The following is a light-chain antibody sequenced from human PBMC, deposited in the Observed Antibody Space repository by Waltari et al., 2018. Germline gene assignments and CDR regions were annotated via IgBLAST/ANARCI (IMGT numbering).Light chain of an antibody. CDR3: GTWDSSLSGAV. V-gene: IGLV1-51*02. J-gene: IGLJ7*01. CDR1: SSNFGTNY. Sequence: QSVLTQPPSVSAAPGQRVTISCSGGSSNFGTNYVSWYRQFPGTAPKLLNYENTERPSGIPGRFSGSKSGASATLDITGLQAGDEADYYCGTWDSSLSGAVFGGGTHLTVL. CDR2: ENT.